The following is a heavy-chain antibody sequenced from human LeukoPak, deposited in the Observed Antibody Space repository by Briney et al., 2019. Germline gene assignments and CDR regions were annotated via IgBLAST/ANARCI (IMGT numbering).Heavy chain of an antibody. CDR3: ARRATGLLVKGPYCYYMDV. Sequence: GESLKISCKGSGYSFTSYWIGWVRQMPGKGLEWMGIIYPGDSDTRHSPSFQGQVTISADKSISTAYLQWSSLKASDTAMYYCARRATGLLVKGPYCYYMDVWGKGTTVTVSS. V-gene: IGHV5-51*01. CDR1: GYSFTSYW. D-gene: IGHD5-18*01. J-gene: IGHJ6*03. CDR2: IYPGDSDT.